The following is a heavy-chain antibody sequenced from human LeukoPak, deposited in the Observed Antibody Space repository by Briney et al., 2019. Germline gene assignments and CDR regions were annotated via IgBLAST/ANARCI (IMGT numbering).Heavy chain of an antibody. V-gene: IGHV3-21*01. D-gene: IGHD4/OR15-4a*01. CDR3: ARRAGAYSHPYDY. J-gene: IGHJ4*02. Sequence: GGSLRLSCAASGFTFSSYTMKWVRQAPGKGLEWVSSITRSSSYIYYADSVKGRFTVSRDNAKNSLYLQMNSLRAEDTAVYYCARRAGAYSHPYDYWGQGTLVTVSS. CDR1: GFTFSSYT. CDR2: ITRSSSYI.